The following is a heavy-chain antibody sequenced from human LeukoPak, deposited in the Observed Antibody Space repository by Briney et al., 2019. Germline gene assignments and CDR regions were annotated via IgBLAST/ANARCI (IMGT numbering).Heavy chain of an antibody. V-gene: IGHV3-30*03. CDR3: AREGPFAFDY. J-gene: IGHJ4*02. CDR2: ISYDGSDK. D-gene: IGHD2-21*01. Sequence: GGSLRLSCAASAFTFSSYGMHWVRQAPGKGLEWVAVISYDGSDKYYADSVKGRFTISRDNSKNTLYLQMNSLRAEDTAVYYCAREGPFAFDYWGQGTLVTVSS. CDR1: AFTFSSYG.